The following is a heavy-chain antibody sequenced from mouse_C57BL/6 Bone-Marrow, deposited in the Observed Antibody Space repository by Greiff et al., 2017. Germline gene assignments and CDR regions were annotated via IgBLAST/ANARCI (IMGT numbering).Heavy chain of an antibody. V-gene: IGHV3-6*01. CDR2: ISNDGSN. J-gene: IGHJ4*01. D-gene: IGHD1-1*01. CDR1: GYSITSGYY. CDR3: AREYGSSYDYAMDY. Sequence: EVKLEESGPGLVKPSQSLSLTCSVTGYSITSGYYWNWIRQFPGNKLEWMGYISNDGSNNYNPSLKNRISITRDTSKNQFFLKLNSVTTEDTATYYCAREYGSSYDYAMDYWGQGTSVTVSS.